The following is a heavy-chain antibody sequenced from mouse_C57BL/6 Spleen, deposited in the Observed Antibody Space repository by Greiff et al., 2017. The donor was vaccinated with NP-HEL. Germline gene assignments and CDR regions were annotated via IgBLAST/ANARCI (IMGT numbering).Heavy chain of an antibody. Sequence: EVQLQQSGAELVKPGASVKLSCTASGFNIKDYYMHWVKQRTEQGLEWIGRIDPEDGETKYAQKFQGKATITADTSSNTAYLQLSSLTSEDTAVYYCANYGRSYRHFDVWGTGTTVTVSS. J-gene: IGHJ1*03. V-gene: IGHV14-2*01. CDR2: IDPEDGET. CDR3: ANYGRSYRHFDV. CDR1: GFNIKDYY. D-gene: IGHD1-1*01.